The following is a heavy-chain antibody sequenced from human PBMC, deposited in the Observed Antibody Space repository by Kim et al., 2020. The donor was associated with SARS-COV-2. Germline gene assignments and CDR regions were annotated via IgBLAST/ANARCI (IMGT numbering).Heavy chain of an antibody. V-gene: IGHV3-30*02. D-gene: IGHD6-13*01. CDR3: AKSYSSSWYGWFDP. Sequence: ADRVKSTFIITRDNSKNTLYLQMNSLRAEDTAVYYCAKSYSSSWYGWFDPWGKGTLVTVSS. J-gene: IGHJ5*02.